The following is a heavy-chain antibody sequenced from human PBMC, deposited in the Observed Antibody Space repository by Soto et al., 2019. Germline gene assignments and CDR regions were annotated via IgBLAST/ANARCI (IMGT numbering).Heavy chain of an antibody. V-gene: IGHV5-10-1*01. D-gene: IGHD1-20*01. J-gene: IGHJ6*02. CDR2: IDPSDSYT. Sequence: GESLKISCKGSGSSFTSYWISWVRQMPGKGQEWMGRIDPSDSYTNYSPSFQGHVTISADKSISTAYLQWSSLKASDTAMYYCARDGNRNPLYYYYGMDVWGQGTTVTVSS. CDR3: ARDGNRNPLYYYYGMDV. CDR1: GSSFTSYW.